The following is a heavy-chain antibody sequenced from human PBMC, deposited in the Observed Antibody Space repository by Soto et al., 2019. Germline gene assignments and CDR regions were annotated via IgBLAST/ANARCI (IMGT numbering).Heavy chain of an antibody. D-gene: IGHD1-1*01. Sequence: SETLSLTCTVSVGSVSSGSYYWSWIRQPPGKGLEWIGYIYYSGSTNYNPSLKSRVTISVDTSKNQFSLKLSSVTAADTAVYYCARDLGTTGPYYYGMDVWGQGTTVTVSS. CDR3: ARDLGTTGPYYYGMDV. CDR2: IYYSGST. J-gene: IGHJ6*02. V-gene: IGHV4-61*01. CDR1: VGSVSSGSYY.